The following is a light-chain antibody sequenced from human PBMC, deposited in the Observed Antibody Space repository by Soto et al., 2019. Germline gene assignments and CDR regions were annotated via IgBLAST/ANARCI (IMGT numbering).Light chain of an antibody. Sequence: QSALTQPASVSGSPGQSVTIACTETSSDVGSYNLVSWYQQHPGKAPKLMIYEGSKRPSGVSNRFSGSKSGNTASLTISGLQAEDDADYYCCSYAGSSTVVFGGWTKLTVL. CDR1: SSDVGSYNL. V-gene: IGLV2-23*01. J-gene: IGLJ2*01. CDR2: EGS. CDR3: CSYAGSSTVV.